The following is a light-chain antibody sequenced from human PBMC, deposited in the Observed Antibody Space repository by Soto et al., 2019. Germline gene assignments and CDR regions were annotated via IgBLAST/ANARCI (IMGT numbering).Light chain of an antibody. CDR3: QEYGTSPPT. CDR2: SAS. Sequence: EIVMTQSPVTLSVSPGERANLSCTASQGVNNNVARYHQKPGHTPRRLIYSASIGATGTPARFSGSGSGTEFTRSISRLEPEDFAVYYCQEYGTSPPTFGQGTKVDIK. CDR1: QGVNNN. J-gene: IGKJ1*01. V-gene: IGKV3-15*01.